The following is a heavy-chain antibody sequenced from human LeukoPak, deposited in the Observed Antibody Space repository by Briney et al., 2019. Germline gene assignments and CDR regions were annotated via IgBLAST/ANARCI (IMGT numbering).Heavy chain of an antibody. CDR1: GGSISSSSYY. CDR2: IYYSGST. J-gene: IGHJ3*02. CDR3: AREKRSYDSSGYYYHDAFDI. D-gene: IGHD3-22*01. Sequence: SETLSLTCTVSGGSISSSSYYWGWIRQPPGKGLEWIGYIYYSGSTNYNPSLKSRVTISVDTSKNQFSLKLSSVTAADTAVYYCAREKRSYDSSGYYYHDAFDIWGQGTMVTVSS. V-gene: IGHV4-61*01.